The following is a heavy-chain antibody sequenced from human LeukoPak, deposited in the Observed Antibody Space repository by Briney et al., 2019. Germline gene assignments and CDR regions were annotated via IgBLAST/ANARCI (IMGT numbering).Heavy chain of an antibody. CDR3: ASHGGSSRYSDYYYYMDV. Sequence: SETLSLTCTVSGGSISSYYWSWIRQPAGKGLEWIGRIYTSGSTNYNPSLKSRVTMSVDTSKNQFSLKLSSVTAADTAVYYCASHGGSSRYSDYYYYMDVWGKGTTVTVSS. D-gene: IGHD6-13*01. CDR1: GGSISSYY. CDR2: IYTSGST. J-gene: IGHJ6*03. V-gene: IGHV4-4*07.